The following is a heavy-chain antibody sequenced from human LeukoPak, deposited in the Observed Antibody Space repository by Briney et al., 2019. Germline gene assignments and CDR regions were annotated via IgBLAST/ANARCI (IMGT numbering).Heavy chain of an antibody. V-gene: IGHV3-21*01. CDR3: APHYDFWSGYYTYYYYGMDV. Sequence: PGGSLRLSCAASGFTFSSYSMNWVRQAPGKGLEWVSSISSSSSYIYYADSVKGRFTISRDNAKNSLYLQMNSLRAEDTAVYYCAPHYDFWSGYYTYYYYGMDVWGQGTTVTVSS. J-gene: IGHJ6*02. CDR1: GFTFSSYS. D-gene: IGHD3-3*01. CDR2: ISSSSSYI.